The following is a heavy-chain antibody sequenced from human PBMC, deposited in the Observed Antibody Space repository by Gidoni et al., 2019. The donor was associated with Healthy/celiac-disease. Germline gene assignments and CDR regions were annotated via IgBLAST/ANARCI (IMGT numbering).Heavy chain of an antibody. CDR2: IYYSGST. CDR3: ASTITIFGVVIEYYFDY. J-gene: IGHJ4*02. V-gene: IGHV4-39*01. D-gene: IGHD3-3*01. Sequence: QLQLQESGPGLVKPSETLSLTCTVSGGSISSSSYYWGWIRQPPGKGLEWIGSIYYSGSTYYNPSLKSRVTISVDTSKNQFSLKLSSVTAADTAVYYCASTITIFGVVIEYYFDYWGQGTLVTVSS. CDR1: GGSISSSSYY.